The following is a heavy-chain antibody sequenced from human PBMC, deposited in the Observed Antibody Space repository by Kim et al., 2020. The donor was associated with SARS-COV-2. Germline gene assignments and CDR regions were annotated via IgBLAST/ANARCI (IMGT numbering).Heavy chain of an antibody. CDR1: GFTFSPYS. CDR2: ISSSSSYI. CDR3: ARDQPVGATTGWFDP. Sequence: GGSLSLSCAASGFTFSPYSMHWVRQAPGKGLEWVSSISSSSSYIYYADSVKGRFTVSRDNAKTSLYLQMNSLRAEDTALYYCARDQPVGATTGWFDPWGQGTLVTVSS. V-gene: IGHV3-21*01. D-gene: IGHD1-26*01. J-gene: IGHJ5*02.